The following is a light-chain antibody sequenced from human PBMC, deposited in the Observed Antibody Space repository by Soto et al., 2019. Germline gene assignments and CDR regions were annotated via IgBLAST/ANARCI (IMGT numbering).Light chain of an antibody. CDR2: GAS. CDR1: ESFARTY. CDR3: QQYGASPLT. J-gene: IGKJ4*01. Sequence: EIVLTQSPGTLSLSPGERATLSCRASESFARTYLAWYQQKPGQAPRLLIHGASSRATGIPDRFSGSNSGTDFTLNISRLEPEDSAVYYCQQYGASPLTFGGGTKVEIK. V-gene: IGKV3-20*01.